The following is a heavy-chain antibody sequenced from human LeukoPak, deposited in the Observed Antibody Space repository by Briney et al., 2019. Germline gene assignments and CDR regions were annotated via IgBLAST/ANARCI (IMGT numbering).Heavy chain of an antibody. V-gene: IGHV1-46*01. Sequence: ASVKVSCKASGYTFTSYYMHWVRQAPGQGLEWMGIINPSGGSTSYAQKFQGRVTMTRDTSTSTAYMELRSLRSDDTAVYYCARAVVPAATADYWGQGTLVTVSS. CDR1: GYTFTSYY. J-gene: IGHJ4*02. D-gene: IGHD2-2*01. CDR3: ARAVVPAATADY. CDR2: INPSGGST.